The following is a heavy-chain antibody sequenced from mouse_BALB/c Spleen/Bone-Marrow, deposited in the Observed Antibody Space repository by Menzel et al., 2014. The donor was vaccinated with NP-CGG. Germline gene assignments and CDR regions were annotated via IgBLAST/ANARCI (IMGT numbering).Heavy chain of an antibody. CDR3: ARGGGAYYGNYWFAY. Sequence: EVQGVESGGDLVKPGGSLKLSCAASGFTFSSYGMSWVRQTPDKRLEWVATISSGGSYTYYPDSVKGRFTISRDNAKNPLYLQMSSLKSEDTAMYYCARGGGAYYGNYWFAYWGQGTLVTVSA. V-gene: IGHV5-6*01. CDR2: ISSGGSYT. J-gene: IGHJ3*01. D-gene: IGHD2-10*01. CDR1: GFTFSSYG.